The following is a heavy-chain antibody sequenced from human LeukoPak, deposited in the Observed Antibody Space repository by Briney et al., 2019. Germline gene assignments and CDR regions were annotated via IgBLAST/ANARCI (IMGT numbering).Heavy chain of an antibody. CDR3: ALRPQPGGMDV. J-gene: IGHJ6*02. CDR2: ISGSGGST. V-gene: IGHV3-23*01. CDR1: GFTFSSYD. D-gene: IGHD7-27*01. Sequence: GGSLRLSCVTAGFTFSSYDMSWVRQAPGKGLEWVSAISGSGGSTYYADSVKGRFTIFRDNSKNTLYLQMNSLRAEDTAVYYCALRPQPGGMDVWGQGTTVTVSS.